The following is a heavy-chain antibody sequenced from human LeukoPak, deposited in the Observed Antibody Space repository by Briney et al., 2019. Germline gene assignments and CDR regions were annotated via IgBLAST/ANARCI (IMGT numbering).Heavy chain of an antibody. CDR1: GFSFSSYE. J-gene: IGHJ4*02. V-gene: IGHV3-48*03. CDR2: ISSGGNTK. D-gene: IGHD5-18*01. Sequence: PGGSLRLSCAASGFSFSSYEMNWVRQAPGKGLEWVSHISSGGNTKYYVDSVRGRFSMSRDNAKNLLFLQMNSLRAEDTAVYYCAKDQRAYTYGHLDSWGQGTLVTVSS. CDR3: AKDQRAYTYGHLDS.